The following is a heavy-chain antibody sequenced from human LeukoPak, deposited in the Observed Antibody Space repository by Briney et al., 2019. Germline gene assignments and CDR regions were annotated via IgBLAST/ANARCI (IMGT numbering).Heavy chain of an antibody. D-gene: IGHD6-13*01. Sequence: GGSLRLSCAASGFTFSSYGMHWVRQAPGKGLEWVAVISYDGSNKYYADSVKGRFTISRDNSKNMVYLQMNSLRAEDTALYYCARIGYSSNSDNWGQGTLVTVSS. CDR2: ISYDGSNK. V-gene: IGHV3-30*03. CDR3: ARIGYSSNSDN. J-gene: IGHJ4*02. CDR1: GFTFSSYG.